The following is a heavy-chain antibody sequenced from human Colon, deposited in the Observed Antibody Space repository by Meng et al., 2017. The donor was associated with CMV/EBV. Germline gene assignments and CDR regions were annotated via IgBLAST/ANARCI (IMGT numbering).Heavy chain of an antibody. Sequence: GESLKISCAASGFSFSASYMSWIRQAPGKGLEWVASISGHGATLNYADSVRGRFTISRDNAKNALYLQMNSLRAGDTALYYCARDSWTSGWYTAYWGQGTLVTVSS. CDR1: GFSFSASY. V-gene: IGHV3-11*01. CDR2: ISGHGATL. CDR3: ARDSWTSGWYTAY. J-gene: IGHJ4*02. D-gene: IGHD6-19*01.